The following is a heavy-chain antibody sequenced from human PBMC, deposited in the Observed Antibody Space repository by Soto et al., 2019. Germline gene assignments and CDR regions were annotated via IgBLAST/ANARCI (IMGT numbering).Heavy chain of an antibody. CDR2: ISGGGGSR. CDR3: AKGFSVAVTVIRTDDDFDA. D-gene: IGHD2-21*02. CDR1: GFTFGNYG. Sequence: GGSLRLSCAASGFTFGNYGMNWVRQAPGKGLEWVSGISGGGGSRYYADSVKRRFTISRDPSKDTIFLEMNSLRAEDTAVYYCAKGFSVAVTVIRTDDDFDAWGQGTLVTVSS. J-gene: IGHJ5*01. V-gene: IGHV3-23*01.